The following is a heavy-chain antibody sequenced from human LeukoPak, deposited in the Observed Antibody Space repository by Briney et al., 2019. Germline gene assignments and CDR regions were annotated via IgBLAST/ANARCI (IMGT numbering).Heavy chain of an antibody. J-gene: IGHJ5*02. D-gene: IGHD4-11*01. CDR2: IYYSGST. Sequence: SETLSLTCTVSGGSISSYYWSWIRQPPGKGLEWIGYIYYSGSTNYNPSLKSRVTISVDTSKNQFSLKLSSVTAADTAVYYCASGPRGVDYSDYAQLFDPWGQGTPVTVSS. CDR3: ASGPRGVDYSDYAQLFDP. CDR1: GGSISSYY. V-gene: IGHV4-59*01.